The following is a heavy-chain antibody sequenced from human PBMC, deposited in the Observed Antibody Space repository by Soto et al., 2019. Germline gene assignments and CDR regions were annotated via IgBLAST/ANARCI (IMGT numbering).Heavy chain of an antibody. D-gene: IGHD1-26*01. CDR3: ANLIVFHSSYYHDY. CDR1: GVHFRGSY. CDR2: INQSGNT. V-gene: IGHV4-34*01. J-gene: IGHJ4*01. Sequence: PETLSLTYAVYGVHFRGSYEGWIRKSPGKGREWIGEINQSGNTNYNPSLKSRVTMLVDTSKNQFSLSLSSVTAADTAVYYCANLIVFHSSYYHDYWGHGTLVTVSS.